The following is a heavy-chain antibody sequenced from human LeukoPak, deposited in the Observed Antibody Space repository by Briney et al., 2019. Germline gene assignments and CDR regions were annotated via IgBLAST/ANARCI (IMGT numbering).Heavy chain of an antibody. V-gene: IGHV3-30*04. CDR2: ISYDGNNK. CDR1: GFTFSSYA. Sequence: GGSLRLSCAASGFTFSSYAMHWVRQAPGKGLEWVAVISYDGNNKYYADSVKGRFTISRDNSENTLYLQMNSLRPEDTAVYYCAKSIAVAGLAGGRTFDYWGQGTLVTVSS. CDR3: AKSIAVAGLAGGRTFDY. J-gene: IGHJ4*02. D-gene: IGHD6-19*01.